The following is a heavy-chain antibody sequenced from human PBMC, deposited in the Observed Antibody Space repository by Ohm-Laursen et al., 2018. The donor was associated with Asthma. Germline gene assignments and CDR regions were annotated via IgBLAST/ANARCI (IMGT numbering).Heavy chain of an antibody. Sequence: SVKVSCKSSGGTFSSYPINWVRQATGQGLEWMGWMNPNSGTTGYAQKFQGRVTMTRNTSITTAYMELSSLRSDDTAVYYCARVGKGGNSGIDYWGLGTQVTVTS. V-gene: IGHV1-8*02. CDR3: ARVGKGGNSGIDY. CDR1: GGTFSSYP. D-gene: IGHD4-23*01. CDR2: MNPNSGTT. J-gene: IGHJ4*02.